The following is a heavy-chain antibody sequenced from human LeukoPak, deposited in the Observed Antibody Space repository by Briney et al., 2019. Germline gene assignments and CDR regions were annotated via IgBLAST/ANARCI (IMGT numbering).Heavy chain of an antibody. CDR3: AKHFSSFGYDFWSGSPNYFLDV. D-gene: IGHD3-3*01. V-gene: IGHV4-39*01. CDR1: GASISSSGFY. J-gene: IGHJ6*03. CDR2: IYYSGTT. Sequence: SETLSLTCTVSGASISSSGFYWGWIRQPPGKGLEWIGNIYYSGTTYYNPSLTSRVTISVDTSKSQFSLKLTSVTAADTAVYYCAKHFSSFGYDFWSGSPNYFLDVWGKGMTVTVSS.